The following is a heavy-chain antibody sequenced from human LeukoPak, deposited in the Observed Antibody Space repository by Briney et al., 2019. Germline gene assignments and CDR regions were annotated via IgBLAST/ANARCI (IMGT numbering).Heavy chain of an antibody. CDR1: GYTFTGYY. Sequence: ASVKVSCKASGYTFTGYYMHWVRQAPGQGLEWMGWINPNSGGTNYAQKLQGRVTMTRDTSISTAYMELSRLRSDDTAVYYCAREPGVSSEHFDYWGQGTLVTVSS. J-gene: IGHJ4*02. CDR2: INPNSGGT. D-gene: IGHD2-8*01. V-gene: IGHV1-2*02. CDR3: AREPGVSSEHFDY.